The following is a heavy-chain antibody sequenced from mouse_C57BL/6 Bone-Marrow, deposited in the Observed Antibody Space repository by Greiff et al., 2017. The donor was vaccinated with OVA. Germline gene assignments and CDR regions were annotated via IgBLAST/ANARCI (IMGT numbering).Heavy chain of an antibody. D-gene: IGHD2-5*01. CDR2: IPYDGSN. CDR3: ARNDYYSNDEYYDMDY. J-gene: IGHJ4*01. CDR1: GYSITSGYY. V-gene: IGHV3-6*01. Sequence: ESGPGLVKPCQSLSLTCSVTGYSITSGYYWNWIRQSPGNKLEWMGYIPYDGSNNYNQSLKNQTTVTRDTTKNQSFLKLNSVTTEDTATYYWARNDYYSNDEYYDMDYWGQGTSVTVSS.